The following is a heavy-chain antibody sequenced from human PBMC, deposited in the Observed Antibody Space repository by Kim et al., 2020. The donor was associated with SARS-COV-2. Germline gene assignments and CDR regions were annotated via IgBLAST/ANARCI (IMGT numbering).Heavy chain of an antibody. D-gene: IGHD4-17*01. CDR1: GGSISSSSYY. Sequence: SETLSLTCTVSGGSISSSSYYWGWIRQPPGKGLEWIGSIYYSGSTYYNPSLKSRVTISVDTSKNQFSLKLSSVTAADTAVYYCARLPTVTAQLFLAAFDIWGQGTMVTVSS. J-gene: IGHJ3*02. CDR2: IYYSGST. V-gene: IGHV4-39*01. CDR3: ARLPTVTAQLFLAAFDI.